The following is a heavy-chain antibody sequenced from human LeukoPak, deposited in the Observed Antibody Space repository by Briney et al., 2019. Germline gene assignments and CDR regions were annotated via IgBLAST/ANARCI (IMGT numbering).Heavy chain of an antibody. Sequence: GGSLRLSCAASGFTFSSYAISWVRQAPGKGREWVSAISGSGGSTYYADSVKGRFTISRDNAKNSLYLQMNSLRAEDTAVYYCARCRYDYVWGSYPDYWGQGTLVTVSS. D-gene: IGHD3-16*02. J-gene: IGHJ4*02. CDR2: ISGSGGST. CDR1: GFTFSSYA. CDR3: ARCRYDYVWGSYPDY. V-gene: IGHV3-23*01.